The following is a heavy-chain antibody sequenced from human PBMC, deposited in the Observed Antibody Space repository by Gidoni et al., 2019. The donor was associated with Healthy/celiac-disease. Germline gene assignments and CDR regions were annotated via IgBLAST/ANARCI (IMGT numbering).Heavy chain of an antibody. D-gene: IGHD2-15*01. V-gene: IGHV3-11*06. J-gene: IGHJ4*02. Sequence: QVQLVESGGGLVKPGGSLRLSCAASGFTFSDYYMSWIRQAPGKGLEWVSYISSSSSYTNYADSVKGRFTISRDNAKNSLYLQMNSLRAEDTAVYYCARVFARWVVVAPDYWGQGTLVTVSS. CDR1: GFTFSDYY. CDR2: ISSSSSYT. CDR3: ARVFARWVVVAPDY.